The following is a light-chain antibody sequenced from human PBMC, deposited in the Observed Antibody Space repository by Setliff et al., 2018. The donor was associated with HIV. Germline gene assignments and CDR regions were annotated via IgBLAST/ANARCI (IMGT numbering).Light chain of an antibody. CDR1: SSNVGDNA. CDR2: STN. Sequence: QSALTQPPSASGAPGQKVIISCSGSSSNVGDNAVSWYQQFTGAAPKLLIYSTNLRPSGVPARFSGSKSGTSASLAISGLHSEDEADYFCASWDDSLNGYVFGTGTKVT. J-gene: IGLJ1*01. V-gene: IGLV1-44*01. CDR3: ASWDDSLNGYV.